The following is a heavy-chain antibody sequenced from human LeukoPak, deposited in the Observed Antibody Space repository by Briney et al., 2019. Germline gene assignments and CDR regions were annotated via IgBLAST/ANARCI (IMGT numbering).Heavy chain of an antibody. CDR1: GYTFTSYY. Sequence: ASVKVSCKASGYTFTSYYMHWVRQAPGQGLEWMGIINPSGGSTSYAQKFQGRVTMTGDMSTSTVYMELSSLRSEDTAVYYCAREASVTGRGWFLDYWGQGTLVTVSS. CDR3: AREASVTGRGWFLDY. V-gene: IGHV1-46*01. J-gene: IGHJ4*02. CDR2: INPSGGST. D-gene: IGHD2-21*02.